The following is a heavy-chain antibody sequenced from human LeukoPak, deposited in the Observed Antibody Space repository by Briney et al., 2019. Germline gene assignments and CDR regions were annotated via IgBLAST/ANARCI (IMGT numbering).Heavy chain of an antibody. Sequence: GGSLRLSCAASGFTYSSYWMHWVRQAPGKGLVWVSRINSDGSSTSYADSVKGRFTISRDNAKTTLYLQMNSLRAEDTAVYYCARERFTIVRGVGHDPWGQGTLVTVSS. V-gene: IGHV3-74*01. CDR2: INSDGSST. CDR3: ARERFTIVRGVGHDP. D-gene: IGHD3-10*01. CDR1: GFTYSSYW. J-gene: IGHJ5*02.